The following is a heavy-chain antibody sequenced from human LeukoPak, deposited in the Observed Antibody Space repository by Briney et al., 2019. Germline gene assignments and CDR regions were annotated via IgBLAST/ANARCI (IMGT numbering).Heavy chain of an antibody. J-gene: IGHJ6*02. CDR2: ISGSGGST. CDR3: ARLSDSSSWSSRYYVYTGMDI. Sequence: SGGSLRLSCAASGFTFSSYAMSWVRQAPGKGLEWVSAISGSGGSTYYADSVKGRFTISRDNSKNTLYLQMNSLRAEDTAVYYCARLSDSSSWSSRYYVYTGMDIWGQGTTVTVSS. CDR1: GFTFSSYA. D-gene: IGHD6-13*01. V-gene: IGHV3-23*01.